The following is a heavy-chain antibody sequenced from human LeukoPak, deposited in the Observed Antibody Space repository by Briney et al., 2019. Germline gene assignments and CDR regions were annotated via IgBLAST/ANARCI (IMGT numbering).Heavy chain of an antibody. CDR2: IYYSGST. D-gene: IGHD3-22*01. Sequence: PSETLSLTCTVSGGSIRSYYWSWIRQPPGKGLEWIGYIYYSGSTNYNPSLKSRVTISVDTSKKQFSLKLSSVTAADTAVYYCAREGGYYDRSGAYHYYGMDVWGQGTTVTVAS. V-gene: IGHV4-59*12. CDR1: GGSIRSYY. J-gene: IGHJ6*02. CDR3: AREGGYYDRSGAYHYYGMDV.